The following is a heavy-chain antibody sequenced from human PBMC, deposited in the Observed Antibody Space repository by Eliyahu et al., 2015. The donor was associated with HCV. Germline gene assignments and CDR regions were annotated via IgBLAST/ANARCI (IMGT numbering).Heavy chain of an antibody. J-gene: IGHJ3*02. CDR3: AREMVRGVSAFDI. CDR2: XXHSXST. Sequence: QVQLQESGPGLVKPSETLSLTCTVXGYSXSSXXXWGWIRXPPGKGLEWIGSXXHSXSTYYNPSLKSRVTISVDTSKNQFSLKLSSVTAADTAVYYCAREMVRGVSAFDIWGQGTMVTVSS. D-gene: IGHD3-10*01. V-gene: IGHV4-38-2*02. CDR1: GYSXSSXXX.